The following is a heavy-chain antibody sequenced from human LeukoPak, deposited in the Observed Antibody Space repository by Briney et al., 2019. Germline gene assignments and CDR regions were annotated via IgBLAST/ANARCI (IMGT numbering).Heavy chain of an antibody. V-gene: IGHV1-2*02. CDR2: INPKSGGT. CDR3: ARDLSDAEVVVSASPDY. D-gene: IGHD2-21*02. J-gene: IGHJ4*02. CDR1: GYTFPDYY. Sequence: ASVTVSCKASGYTFPDYYIHWVRQAPGQGLEWMGWINPKSGGTNYARMFQGRVTMTRETSVRTAYMEVSRLRSDDTAVYYCARDLSDAEVVVSASPDYWGQGTLVTVSS.